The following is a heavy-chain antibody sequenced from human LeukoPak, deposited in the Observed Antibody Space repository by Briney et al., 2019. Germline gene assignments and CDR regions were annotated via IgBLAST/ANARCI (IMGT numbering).Heavy chain of an antibody. V-gene: IGHV4-30-2*01. J-gene: IGHJ4*02. CDR2: IYHSGST. D-gene: IGHD3-22*01. Sequence: PSETLSLTCAVSGVSISSGGYSWSWIRQPPGKGLEWIGYIYHSGSTYYNPSLKSRVTISVDRSKNQFSLKLSSVTAADTAMYYCARARNHYDSSGYSVYYFDYWGQGTLVTVSS. CDR1: GVSISSGGYS. CDR3: ARARNHYDSSGYSVYYFDY.